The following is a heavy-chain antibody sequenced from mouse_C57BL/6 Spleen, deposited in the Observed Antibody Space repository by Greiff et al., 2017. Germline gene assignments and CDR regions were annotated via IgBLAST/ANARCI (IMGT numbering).Heavy chain of an antibody. D-gene: IGHD2-3*01. CDR2: IWSGGST. Sequence: QVQLKESGPGLVQPSQSLSITCTVSGFSLTSYGVHWVRQSPGKGLEWLGVIWSGGSTDYNAAFISRLSISKDNSKSQVFFKMNSLQADDTAIYYCARKGGYDGYSWFAYWGQGTLVTVSA. V-gene: IGHV2-2*01. J-gene: IGHJ3*01. CDR1: GFSLTSYG. CDR3: ARKGGYDGYSWFAY.